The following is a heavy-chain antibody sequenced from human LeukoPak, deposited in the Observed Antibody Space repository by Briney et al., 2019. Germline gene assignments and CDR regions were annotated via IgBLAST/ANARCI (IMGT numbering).Heavy chain of an antibody. V-gene: IGHV4-31*03. CDR2: IHHSGST. CDR3: ASYGSGSYRFDP. Sequence: PSETLSLTCTVSGGSISSGNYYWSWIRQHPGKGLEWIGYIHHSGSTYYNPSLKSRVIISVDTSKNQFSLKLNSVTAADTAVYYCASYGSGSYRFDPWGQGTLVTVSS. CDR1: GGSISSGNYY. J-gene: IGHJ5*02. D-gene: IGHD3-10*01.